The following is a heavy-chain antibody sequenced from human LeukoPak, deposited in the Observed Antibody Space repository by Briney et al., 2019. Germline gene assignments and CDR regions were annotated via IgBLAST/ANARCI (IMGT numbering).Heavy chain of an antibody. V-gene: IGHV4-31*03. CDR2: IHHSGST. CDR3: ASYGSGSYRFDP. Sequence: PSETLSLTCTVSGGSISSGNYYWSWIRQHPGKGLEWIGYIHHSGSTYYNPSLKSRVIISVDTSKNQFSLKLNSVTAADTAVYYCASYGSGSYRFDPWGQGTLVTVSS. CDR1: GGSISSGNYY. J-gene: IGHJ5*02. D-gene: IGHD3-10*01.